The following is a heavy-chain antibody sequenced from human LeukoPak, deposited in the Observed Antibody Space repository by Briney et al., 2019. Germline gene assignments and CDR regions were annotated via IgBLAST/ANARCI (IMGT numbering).Heavy chain of an antibody. CDR2: ISGSGGST. J-gene: IGHJ4*02. V-gene: IGHV3-23*01. Sequence: PGGSLRLSCAASGFTFSSYAMSWVRQAPGKGLEGVSAISGSGGSTYYADSVKGRFTISRDNSKNTLYLQMNSLRAEDTAVYYCAKAIAVAGTSKYYFDYWGQGTLVTVSS. D-gene: IGHD6-19*01. CDR3: AKAIAVAGTSKYYFDY. CDR1: GFTFSSYA.